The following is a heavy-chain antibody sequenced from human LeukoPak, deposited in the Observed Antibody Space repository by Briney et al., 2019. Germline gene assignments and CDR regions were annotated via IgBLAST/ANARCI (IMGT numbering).Heavy chain of an antibody. V-gene: IGHV4-59*01. CDR1: GGSISSYY. J-gene: IGHJ4*02. CDR3: ARRSKNGYFLDS. Sequence: SETLSLTCTVSGGSISSYYWSWIRQPPGKGLEWIGYIYYSGSTNYNPSLKSRVTISVDTSKNQFSLKLSSVTAADTAVYSCARRSKNGYFLDSWGQGILVTVSS. CDR2: IYYSGST. D-gene: IGHD4-17*01.